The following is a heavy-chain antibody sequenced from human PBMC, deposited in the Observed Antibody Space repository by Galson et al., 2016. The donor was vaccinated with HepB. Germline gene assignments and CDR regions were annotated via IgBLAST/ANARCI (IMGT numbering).Heavy chain of an antibody. CDR2: IFSTGST. CDR1: GGSVDNYS. V-gene: IGHV4-59*02. J-gene: IGHJ5*02. D-gene: IGHD3-16*01. Sequence: SETLSLTCTVSGGSVDNYSWSWIRQPPGRELQYIGRIFSTGSTEYNPSLKGRVTISVDTSKTQFSLKLTPMTAADTAVYYCARLPKMGAYFDPWGQGTLVTVSS. CDR3: ARLPKMGAYFDP.